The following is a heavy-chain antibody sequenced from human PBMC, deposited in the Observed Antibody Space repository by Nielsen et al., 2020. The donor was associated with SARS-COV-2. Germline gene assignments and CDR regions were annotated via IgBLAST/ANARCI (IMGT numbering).Heavy chain of an antibody. V-gene: IGHV3-48*01. J-gene: IGHJ6*02. D-gene: IGHD6-13*01. CDR3: ARSPFHRSSWYGMDV. CDR2: ISGGSATI. CDR1: GFSFNTYS. Sequence: GESLKISCVASGFSFNTYSMNWVRQATGKGLEWVSYISGGSATIYYADSVKGRFTISRDNVKNSLYLQLSSLSAEDTAVYYCARSPFHRSSWYGMDVWGQGTSVTVSS.